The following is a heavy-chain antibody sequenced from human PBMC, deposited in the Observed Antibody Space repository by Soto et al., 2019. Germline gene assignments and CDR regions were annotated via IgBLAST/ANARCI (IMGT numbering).Heavy chain of an antibody. CDR2: ISHRGTTI. CDR3: ARLGFCTDSNCNHYFYYYDMDV. Sequence: PGESLKISCAASGFSSSSYAMNWVRQAPGKGLEWLSFISHRGTTIYYADSVKGRLTISRDNARNSLYLEMNSLRDDDTAVYYCARLGFCTDSNCNHYFYYYDMDVWGQGTTVTVSS. J-gene: IGHJ6*02. V-gene: IGHV3-48*02. D-gene: IGHD2-8*02. CDR1: GFSSSSYA.